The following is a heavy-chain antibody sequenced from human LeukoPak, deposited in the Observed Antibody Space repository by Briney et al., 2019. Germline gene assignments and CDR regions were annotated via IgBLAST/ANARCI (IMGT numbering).Heavy chain of an antibody. CDR2: INHSGST. J-gene: IGHJ4*02. Sequence: SETLSLTCAVYGGSFSGYYWSWIRQPPGKGLEWIGEINHSGSTNYNPSLKSRVTISVDTSKNQFSLKLSSVTAADTAVYYCARGRVVYCSSTSCYLPFDYWGQGTLVTVSS. V-gene: IGHV4-34*01. CDR1: GGSFSGYY. D-gene: IGHD2-2*01. CDR3: ARGRVVYCSSTSCYLPFDY.